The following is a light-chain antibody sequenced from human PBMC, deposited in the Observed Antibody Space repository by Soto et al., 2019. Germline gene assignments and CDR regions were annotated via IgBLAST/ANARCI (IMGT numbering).Light chain of an antibody. Sequence: QSALTQPRSVSGSPGQSVTISFTGTSSDVGAYNYVSWFQQHPGKAPKLMMTDVSKRPSGVPDRFSGSKSGTTASLTISGLQAEDEADYYCCSYAGSDTMLFGGGTKVTV. CDR3: CSYAGSDTML. V-gene: IGLV2-11*01. CDR2: DVS. CDR1: SSDVGAYNY. J-gene: IGLJ2*01.